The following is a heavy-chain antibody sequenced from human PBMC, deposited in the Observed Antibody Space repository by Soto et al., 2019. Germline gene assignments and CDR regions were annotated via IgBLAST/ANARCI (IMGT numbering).Heavy chain of an antibody. CDR1: GYTFTSYE. CDR3: XXXXLLWFGELLR. D-gene: IGHD3-10*01. CDR2: MNPNSGDT. J-gene: IGHJ4*02. V-gene: IGHV1-8*01. Sequence: QVQLVQSGAEVKKPGASVKVSCKASGYTFTSYEINWVRQATGQGLEWMGWMNPNSGDTGYAQKFQGRVTMTRNTXXXXXXXXXXXXXXXXXXXXXXXXXXLLWFGELLRWGQGTLVTVSS.